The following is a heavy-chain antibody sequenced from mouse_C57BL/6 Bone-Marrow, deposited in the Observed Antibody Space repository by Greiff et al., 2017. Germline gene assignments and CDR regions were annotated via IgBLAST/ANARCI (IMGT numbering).Heavy chain of an antibody. D-gene: IGHD2-9*01. Sequence: QVQLQQSGAELVKPGASVKVSCKASGYTFTSYWMHWVKQRPGQGLEWIGRIHPSDSATNYNQKFKGKATLTVDKSSSTAYMQLSSLTSEDSAVYYCAISSYGYDERFAYWGQGTLVTVSA. J-gene: IGHJ3*01. CDR3: AISSYGYDERFAY. V-gene: IGHV1-74*01. CDR2: IHPSDSAT. CDR1: GYTFTSYW.